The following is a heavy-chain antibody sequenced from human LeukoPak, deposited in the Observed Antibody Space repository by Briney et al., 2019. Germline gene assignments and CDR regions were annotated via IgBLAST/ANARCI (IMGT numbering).Heavy chain of an antibody. CDR2: IYSGGST. CDR1: GFTVSSNY. Sequence: GGSLRLSCAASGFTVSSNYVSWVRQAPGKGLEWVSVIYSGGSTYYADSVKGRFTISRDNSKNTLYLQMNSLRAEDTAVYYCAREEYQLLSGYYYYYMDVWGKGTTVTVSS. V-gene: IGHV3-53*01. J-gene: IGHJ6*03. CDR3: AREEYQLLSGYYYYYMDV. D-gene: IGHD2-2*01.